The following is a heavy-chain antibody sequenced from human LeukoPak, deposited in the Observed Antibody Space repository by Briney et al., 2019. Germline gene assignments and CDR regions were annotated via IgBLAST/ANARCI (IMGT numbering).Heavy chain of an antibody. CDR3: ARDTLGYCSSTSCYNAMFDY. CDR1: GFTFSSYA. D-gene: IGHD2-2*01. CDR2: ISYDGSNK. V-gene: IGHV3-30-3*01. J-gene: IGHJ4*02. Sequence: GGSLRLSCAASGFTFSSYAMHWVCQAPGKGLEWVAVISYDGSNKYYADSVKGRFTISRDNSKNTLYLQMNSLRAEDTAVYYCARDTLGYCSSTSCYNAMFDYWGQGTLVTVSS.